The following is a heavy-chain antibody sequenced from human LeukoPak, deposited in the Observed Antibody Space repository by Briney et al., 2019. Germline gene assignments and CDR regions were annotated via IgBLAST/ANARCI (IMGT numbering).Heavy chain of an antibody. V-gene: IGHV4-59*08. CDR3: ARYMDAFDI. CDR2: IYYGGST. J-gene: IGHJ3*02. CDR1: GGSISSYY. Sequence: SETLSLTCTVSGGSISSYYWSWIRQPPGKGLEWIGYIYYGGSTNYNPSLKSRVTISVDTSKNQFSLKLSSVTAADTAVYYCARYMDAFDIWGQGTMVTVSS.